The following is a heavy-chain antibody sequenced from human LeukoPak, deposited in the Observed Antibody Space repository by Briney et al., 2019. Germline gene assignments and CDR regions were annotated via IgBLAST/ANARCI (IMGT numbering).Heavy chain of an antibody. CDR3: ARDPYYYDSSGYIDY. CDR1: GFTFSSYA. V-gene: IGHV3-30*04. CDR2: ISYDGSNK. Sequence: GGSLRLSCAASGFTFSSYAMHWVRQAPGKGLEWVAGISYDGSNKYYADSVKGRFTISRDNSKNTLYLQMNSLRAEDTAVYYCARDPYYYDSSGYIDYWGQGTLVTVSS. D-gene: IGHD3-22*01. J-gene: IGHJ4*02.